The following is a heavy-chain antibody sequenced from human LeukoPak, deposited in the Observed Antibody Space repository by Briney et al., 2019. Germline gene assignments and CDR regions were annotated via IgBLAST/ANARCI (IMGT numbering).Heavy chain of an antibody. CDR3: LRGPGY. Sequence: GGSLRLSCAVSGFTFSTYAMHWVRQAPGKGLEYVSAISSNGDNTYYADSVKGRFTISRDNSKNTLYLQMSSLRADDTSVYYCLRGPGYWGQGALVTVSS. J-gene: IGHJ4*02. CDR2: ISSNGDNT. V-gene: IGHV3-64D*06. CDR1: GFTFSTYA.